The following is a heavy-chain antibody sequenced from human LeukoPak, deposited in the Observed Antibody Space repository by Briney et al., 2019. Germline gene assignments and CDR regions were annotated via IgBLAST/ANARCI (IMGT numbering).Heavy chain of an antibody. CDR2: ISAYNGDT. CDR1: GYTFTNHG. V-gene: IGHV1-18*04. Sequence: GASVKVSCKASGYTFTNHGINWVRQAPGQGLEWMGWISAYNGDTKYAQKFQGRVTMTTDTSTTTAYMELRSLRPDDTAVYYCARDPSNSSGWRAWGDYWGQGILVTVSS. J-gene: IGHJ4*02. D-gene: IGHD6-25*01. CDR3: ARDPSNSSGWRAWGDY.